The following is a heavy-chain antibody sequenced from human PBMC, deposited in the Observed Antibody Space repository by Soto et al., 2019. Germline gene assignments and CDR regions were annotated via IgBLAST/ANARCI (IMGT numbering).Heavy chain of an antibody. CDR1: GGTISGYY. CDR2: IYSSGNT. CDR3: ARGQRFSDWFDP. D-gene: IGHD2-2*01. V-gene: IGHV4-4*07. J-gene: IGHJ5*02. Sequence: SETLSLTCSVSGGTISGYYWTWIRQPAGKGLEWIGRIYSSGNTKYNPSLQRRVTMSLDTSNNQFSLRLTSGTAADTAVYYCARGQRFSDWFDPWGQGTLVTVS.